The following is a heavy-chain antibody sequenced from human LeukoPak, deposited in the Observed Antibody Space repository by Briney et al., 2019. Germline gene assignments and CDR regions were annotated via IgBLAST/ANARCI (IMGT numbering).Heavy chain of an antibody. CDR3: AREGDYGDYSKSFYYMDV. D-gene: IGHD4-17*01. Sequence: SETRSLTCTVSGGYIGSYYWSWIRQAAGKGLEWIGRIHTSENTDYNPSLKSRVTMSVDMSTSQFSLRLTSVTAADTAVYYCAREGDYGDYSKSFYYMDVWGKGITVTVSS. V-gene: IGHV4-4*07. J-gene: IGHJ6*03. CDR2: IHTSENT. CDR1: GGYIGSYY.